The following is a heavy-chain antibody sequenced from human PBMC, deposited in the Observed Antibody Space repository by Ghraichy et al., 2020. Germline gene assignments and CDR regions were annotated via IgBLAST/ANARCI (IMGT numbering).Heavy chain of an antibody. J-gene: IGHJ5*02. D-gene: IGHD5-24*01. CDR1: GGSIAGGIYY. Sequence: SETLSLTCTVSGGSIAGGIYYWSWIRQLPGKGLEYIGYIHHTGSTYSNPSLSARVTVSMDTSKNQFSLKLISVTPADTAVYFCARSHDGPNHSPWWFDTWGQGTLVRVSS. CDR2: IHHTGST. V-gene: IGHV4-31*03. CDR3: ARSHDGPNHSPWWFDT.